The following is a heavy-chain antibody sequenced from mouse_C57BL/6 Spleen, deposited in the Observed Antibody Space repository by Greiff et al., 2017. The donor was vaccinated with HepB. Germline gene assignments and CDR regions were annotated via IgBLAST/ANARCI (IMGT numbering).Heavy chain of an antibody. CDR3: ARKPYGNYDYAMDY. D-gene: IGHD2-1*01. CDR2: INPGSGGT. V-gene: IGHV1-54*01. CDR1: GYAFTNYL. Sequence: VQLQESGAELVRPGTSVKVSCKASGYAFTNYLIEWVKQRPGQGLEWIGVINPGSGGTNYNEKFKGKATLTADKSSSTAYMQLSSLTSEDSAVYFCARKPYGNYDYAMDYWGQGTSVTVSS. J-gene: IGHJ4*01.